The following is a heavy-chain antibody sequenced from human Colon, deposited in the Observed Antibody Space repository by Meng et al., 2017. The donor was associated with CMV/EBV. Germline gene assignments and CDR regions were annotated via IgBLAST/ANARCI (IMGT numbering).Heavy chain of an antibody. CDR2: AYWEDHR. Sequence: QVAFQGSAAVVVKPTRSLTLSSNFSGFSPPPCGVGVACNCQPQGKAPQWLALAYWEDHRCYNPSLRNRLTITKDTSKNQVVLTMTNVDPVDTGKYYCLHRTRLHVGRWDYFDYWGQGTLVTVSS. D-gene: IGHD4-11*01. CDR3: LHRTRLHVGRWDYFDY. CDR1: GFSPPPCGVG. J-gene: IGHJ4*02. V-gene: IGHV2-5*02.